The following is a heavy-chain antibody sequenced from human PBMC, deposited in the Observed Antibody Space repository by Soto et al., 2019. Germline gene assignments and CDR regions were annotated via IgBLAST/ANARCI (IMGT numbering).Heavy chain of an antibody. V-gene: IGHV3-30-3*01. CDR1: GFTFSSYA. J-gene: IGHJ5*02. CDR2: ISYDGSNK. Sequence: QVQLVESGGGVVQPGRSLRLSCAASGFTFSSYAMHWVRQAPGKGLEWVAAISYDGSNKYYADSVKGRFTISRDNSKKTLYLQMNSLRAEDTAVYYCARDVEGAVAGAWGQGTLVTVSS. CDR3: ARDVEGAVAGA. D-gene: IGHD6-19*01.